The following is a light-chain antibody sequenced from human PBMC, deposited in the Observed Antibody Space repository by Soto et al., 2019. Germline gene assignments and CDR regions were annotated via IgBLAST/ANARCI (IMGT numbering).Light chain of an antibody. CDR3: QQLNSYPLT. CDR1: QSINNF. J-gene: IGKJ4*01. CDR2: SAT. Sequence: DIQMTQSASSLTASLGDRVTITCRASQSINNFLNWYQQKPGQAPKLLMYSATTLLGGVPSRFSGTGSGTDFSLTISSLQPEDFATYHCQQLNSYPLTFGGGTKVDIK. V-gene: IGKV1-39*01.